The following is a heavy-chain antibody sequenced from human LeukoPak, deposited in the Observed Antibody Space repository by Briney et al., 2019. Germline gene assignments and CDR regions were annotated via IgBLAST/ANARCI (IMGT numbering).Heavy chain of an antibody. V-gene: IGHV3-21*01. D-gene: IGHD6-6*01. CDR2: ISSSSSYI. CDR1: GFTFSSYS. CDR3: ASSIAARRGAFDI. Sequence: GGSLRLSCAASGFTFSSYSMNWVRQAPGKGLEWVSSISSSSSYIYYADSVKGRFTISRDNAKNSLYLQMNSLRAENTAVYYCASSIAARRGAFDIWGQGTMVTVSS. J-gene: IGHJ3*02.